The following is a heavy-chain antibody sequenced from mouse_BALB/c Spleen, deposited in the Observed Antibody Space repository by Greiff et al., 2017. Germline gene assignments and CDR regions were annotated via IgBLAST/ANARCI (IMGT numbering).Heavy chain of an antibody. CDR3: ARHHDYGDYAMDY. V-gene: IGHV2-6-2*01. D-gene: IGHD2-4*01. CDR1: GFSLTSYG. J-gene: IGHJ4*01. Sequence: VQLQESGPDLVAPSQSLSITCTVSGFSLTSYGVHWVRQPPGKGLEWLVVIWSDGSTTYNSALKSRLSISKDNSKSQVFLKMNSLQTDDTAMYYCARHHDYGDYAMDYWGQGTSVTVSS. CDR2: IWSDGST.